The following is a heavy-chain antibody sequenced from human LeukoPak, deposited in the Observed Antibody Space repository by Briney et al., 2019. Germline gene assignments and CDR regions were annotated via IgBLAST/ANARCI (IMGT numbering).Heavy chain of an antibody. J-gene: IGHJ4*02. Sequence: GGSLRLSCAASGFTFDDYDLHWVRQAPGKGLEWVSYISWDGGCTYYADSVKGRFTISRDNSKNSLYLQMNSLRAEDTALYYCAKAPIVATIWGALNYWGQGILVTVSS. CDR1: GFTFDDYD. CDR2: ISWDGGCT. D-gene: IGHD5-12*01. V-gene: IGHV3-43D*03. CDR3: AKAPIVATIWGALNY.